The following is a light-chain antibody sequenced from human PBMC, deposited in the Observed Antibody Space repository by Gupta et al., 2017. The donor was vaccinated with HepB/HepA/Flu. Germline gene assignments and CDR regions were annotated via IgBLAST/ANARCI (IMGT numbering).Light chain of an antibody. CDR2: DVS. CDR1: SSYVGGYNY. J-gene: IGLJ2*01. Sequence: QSALTQPASVSGSPGQSITISCTRTSSYVGGYNYVSWYQQHPGKAPKLMIYDVSNRPAGVSNRFSGSKSGNTASLTISGRQEEDEADYYCSSDTSSSTVVFGGGTKLTVL. V-gene: IGLV2-14*03. CDR3: SSDTSSSTVV.